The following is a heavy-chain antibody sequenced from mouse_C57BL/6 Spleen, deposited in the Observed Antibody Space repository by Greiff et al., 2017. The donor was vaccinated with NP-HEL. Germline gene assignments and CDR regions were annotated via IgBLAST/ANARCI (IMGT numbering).Heavy chain of an antibody. CDR2: IDPSDSET. CDR1: GYTFTSYW. J-gene: IGHJ2*01. D-gene: IGHD1-1*01. V-gene: IGHV1-52*01. Sequence: VQLQQSGAELVRPGSSVKLSCKASGYTFTSYWMHWVKQRPIQGLEWIGNIDPSDSETHYNQKFKDKATLTVDKSSSTAYMQLISLPSEDSAVYSCAMVHYYGSLFDYWGQGTTLTVSS. CDR3: AMVHYYGSLFDY.